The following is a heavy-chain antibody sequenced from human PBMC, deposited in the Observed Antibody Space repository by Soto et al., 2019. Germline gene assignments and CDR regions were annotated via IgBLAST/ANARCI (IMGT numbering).Heavy chain of an antibody. D-gene: IGHD3-10*01. Sequence: QLQLQESGPGLVKPSETLSLTCTVSGGSISSSGYYWGWSRQPPGKGLEWIGSVYYSGSTYYNPSLKSRVTISVDTSKNQFSLKLSSVTAADTAVYYCARHVGGLFQSFDYWGQGTLVTVSS. CDR1: GGSISSSGYY. CDR3: ARHVGGLFQSFDY. J-gene: IGHJ4*02. CDR2: VYYSGST. V-gene: IGHV4-39*01.